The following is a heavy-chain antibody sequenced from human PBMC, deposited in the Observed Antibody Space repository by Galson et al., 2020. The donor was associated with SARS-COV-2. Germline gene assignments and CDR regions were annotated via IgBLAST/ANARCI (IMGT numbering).Heavy chain of an antibody. J-gene: IGHJ4*02. CDR2: ISSDRSNI. V-gene: IGHV3-30-3*01. CDR1: GFTFSNFA. Sequence: GESLKISCATSGFTFSNFAMHWVRLTPGMGLEWVAVISSDRSNIDYANSVRGRFITSRDNSKNTAYLEMRSLRVEDTAVYYCARGDGPGHYLIDYWGRGTLVTVSS. D-gene: IGHD2-21*01. CDR3: ARGDGPGHYLIDY.